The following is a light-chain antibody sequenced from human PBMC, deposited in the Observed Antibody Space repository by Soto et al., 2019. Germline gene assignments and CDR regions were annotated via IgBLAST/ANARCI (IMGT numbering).Light chain of an antibody. CDR2: GNR. V-gene: IGLV1-40*01. J-gene: IGLJ3*02. CDR3: QAYDYSLTASV. Sequence: QSVLTQPPSVSGAPGQRVTISCTGNSSNLAAGYDVHWYQQLPGAAPKLVIFGNRNRPSGVPERFSGSKSGTSASLAITGLQAEDEADYYCQAYDYSLTASVFGGGTKVTVL. CDR1: SSNLAAGYD.